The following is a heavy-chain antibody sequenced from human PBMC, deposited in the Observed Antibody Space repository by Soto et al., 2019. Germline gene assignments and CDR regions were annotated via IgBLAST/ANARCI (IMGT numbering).Heavy chain of an antibody. Sequence: ASVKVSCKASGYTFTSYGISWVRQAPGQGLEWMGWISAYNGNTNYAQKLQGRVTMTTDTSTSTAYMELRSLRSDDMAVYYCARSFYDFWSGYFSSSTSPGTDVWGQGTTVTVS. CDR3: ARSFYDFWSGYFSSSTSPGTDV. J-gene: IGHJ6*02. CDR2: ISAYNGNT. CDR1: GYTFTSYG. D-gene: IGHD3-3*01. V-gene: IGHV1-18*03.